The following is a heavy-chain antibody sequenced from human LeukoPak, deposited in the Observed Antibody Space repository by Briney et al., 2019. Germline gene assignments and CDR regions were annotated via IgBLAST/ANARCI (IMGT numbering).Heavy chain of an antibody. CDR2: ISYDGSNK. CDR1: GFTFSSYA. CDR3: ARDSRFGELLYAFDI. J-gene: IGHJ3*02. Sequence: GRSLRLSCAASGFTFSSYAMHWVRQAPGKGLEWVAVISYDGSNKYYADSVKGRFTIPRDNSKNTLYLQMNSLRAEDTAVYYCARDSRFGELLYAFDIWGQGTMVTVSS. V-gene: IGHV3-30*04. D-gene: IGHD3-10*01.